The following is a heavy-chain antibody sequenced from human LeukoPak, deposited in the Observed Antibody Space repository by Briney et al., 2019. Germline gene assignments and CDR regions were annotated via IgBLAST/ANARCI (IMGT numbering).Heavy chain of an antibody. CDR1: GFTFSSYS. D-gene: IGHD1/OR15-1a*01. CDR2: ISSSSSTI. CDR3: ARDREHTNFFYGMDV. V-gene: IGHV3-48*02. J-gene: IGHJ6*02. Sequence: GGSLRLSCAASGFTFSSYSMNLVRQAPGKGLEWVSYISSSSSTIYYADSVKGRFTISRDNAKNSLYLQMNSLRDEDTAVYYCARDREHTNFFYGMDVWGQGTTVTVSS.